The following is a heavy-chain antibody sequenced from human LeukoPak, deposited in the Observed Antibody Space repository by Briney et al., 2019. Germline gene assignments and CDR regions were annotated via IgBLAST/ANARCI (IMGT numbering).Heavy chain of an antibody. D-gene: IGHD6-13*01. V-gene: IGHV1-69*01. CDR3: ARSVGYSSSWYLY. Sequence: SVKVSCKASGGTFSSYAISWERQAPGQGLEWMGGIIPIFGTANYAQKFQGRVTITADESTSTAYMELSSLRSEDTAVYYCARSVGYSSSWYLYWGQGTPVTVSS. CDR1: GGTFSSYA. J-gene: IGHJ4*02. CDR2: IIPIFGTA.